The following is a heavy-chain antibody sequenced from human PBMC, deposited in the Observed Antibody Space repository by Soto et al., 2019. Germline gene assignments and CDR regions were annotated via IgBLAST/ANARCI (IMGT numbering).Heavy chain of an antibody. V-gene: IGHV1-2*02. D-gene: IGHD6-19*01. Sequence: QVQLVQSGAEVKKPGASVKVSCKASGYTFTGYYMHWVRQAPGQGLEWMGWINPNSGGTNYAQKCQGRVTMTRDTSISTAYMELSRLRSDDTAVYYCARVGGSGWSDAFDIWGQGTMVTVSS. CDR3: ARVGGSGWSDAFDI. CDR2: INPNSGGT. CDR1: GYTFTGYY. J-gene: IGHJ3*02.